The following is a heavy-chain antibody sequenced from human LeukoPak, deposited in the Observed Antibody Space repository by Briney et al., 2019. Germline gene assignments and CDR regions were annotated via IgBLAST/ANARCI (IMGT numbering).Heavy chain of an antibody. CDR2: INHSGST. CDR1: GGSFSGYY. CDR3: ARDLGIAARGVLGY. Sequence: SETLSLTCAVYGGSFSGYYWSWIRQPPGKGLEWIGEINHSGSTNYNPSLKSRVTISVDTSKNQFSLKLSSVTAADTAVYYCARDLGIAARGVLGYWGQGTLVTVSS. J-gene: IGHJ4*02. V-gene: IGHV4-34*01. D-gene: IGHD6-6*01.